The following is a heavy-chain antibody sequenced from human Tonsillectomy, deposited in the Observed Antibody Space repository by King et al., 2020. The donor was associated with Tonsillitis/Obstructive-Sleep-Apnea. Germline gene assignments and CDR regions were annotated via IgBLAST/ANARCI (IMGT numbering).Heavy chain of an antibody. Sequence: VQLQQWGAGLLKPSETLSLTCAVYGGSFSGYYWSWIRQPPGKGLEWIGEINHSGSTNYNPSLESRVTISVDTSKNQFSLKLSSVTAADTAVYYCARVSYYYDSSSYYPERGYYYYGMDVWGQGTTVTVSS. CDR3: ARVSYYYDSSSYYPERGYYYYGMDV. D-gene: IGHD3-22*01. J-gene: IGHJ6*02. V-gene: IGHV4-34*01. CDR2: INHSGST. CDR1: GGSFSGYY.